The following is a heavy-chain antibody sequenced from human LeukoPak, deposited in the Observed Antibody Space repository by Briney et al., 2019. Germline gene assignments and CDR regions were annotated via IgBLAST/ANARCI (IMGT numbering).Heavy chain of an antibody. Sequence: SETLSLTCTVSGGSISSSGYYWGWIRQPPGTGLEWIASIYYSGSTYYNPSLKSRVTISVDTSKNQLSLKLSSLTAAYTAVYYCARHEYSGSYYGLSWFDPWGQGTLVTVSS. D-gene: IGHD1-26*01. CDR2: IYYSGST. J-gene: IGHJ5*02. CDR1: GGSISSSGYY. CDR3: ARHEYSGSYYGLSWFDP. V-gene: IGHV4-39*01.